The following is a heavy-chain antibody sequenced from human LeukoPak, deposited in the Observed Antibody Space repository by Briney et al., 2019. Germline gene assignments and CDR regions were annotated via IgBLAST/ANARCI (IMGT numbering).Heavy chain of an antibody. CDR2: ISSSSSYT. Sequence: PGGSLRLSCATSGFTFSDYYMSWIRQAPGKGLEWVSYISSSSSYTNYADSVKGRFTISRDNAKHSLYLQMNSLRAEDTAVYYCARALKGDYGVGLVDYWGQGTLVTVSS. CDR1: GFTFSDYY. CDR3: ARALKGDYGVGLVDY. J-gene: IGHJ4*02. V-gene: IGHV3-11*06. D-gene: IGHD4-17*01.